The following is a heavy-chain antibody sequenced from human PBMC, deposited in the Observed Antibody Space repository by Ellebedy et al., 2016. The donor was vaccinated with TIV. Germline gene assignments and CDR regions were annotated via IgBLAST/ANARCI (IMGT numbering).Heavy chain of an antibody. CDR3: ARGPATGTSRGWFDL. D-gene: IGHD1/OR15-1a*01. CDR1: GFTFSSYA. J-gene: IGHJ5*02. CDR2: ISGSAGTT. Sequence: GESLKISCAASGFTFSSYAMSWVRQPPGKGLEWVSTISGSAGTTYYADSVKGRFTISRDNSKNTLYLQMNSLRAEDTAVYYCARGPATGTSRGWFDLWGQGTLVSVSS. V-gene: IGHV3-23*01.